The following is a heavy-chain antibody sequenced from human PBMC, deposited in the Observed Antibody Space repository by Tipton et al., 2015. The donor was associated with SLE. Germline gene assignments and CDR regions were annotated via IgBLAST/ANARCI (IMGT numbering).Heavy chain of an antibody. Sequence: SLRLSCAASGFNFYDYAMAWIRQVPGKGLEWVANIKEDGSEKHYVDSVKDRLTISRDNAKKSVYLQMNSLRVEDTAIYYCTREGVLTEDGFDIWGQGTMVSVSS. CDR1: GFNFYDYA. CDR2: IKEDGSEK. J-gene: IGHJ3*02. D-gene: IGHD4-23*01. CDR3: TREGVLTEDGFDI. V-gene: IGHV3-7*03.